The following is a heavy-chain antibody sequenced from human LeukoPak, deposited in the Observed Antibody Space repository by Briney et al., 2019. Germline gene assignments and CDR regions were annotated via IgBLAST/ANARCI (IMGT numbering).Heavy chain of an antibody. CDR1: GGSISSGGYY. CDR2: IYYSGST. D-gene: IGHD2-15*01. CDR3: ARSPQDCSGGSCYSAYYYYYMDV. V-gene: IGHV4-31*03. Sequence: SETLSLTCTVSGGSISSGGYYWSWIRQHPGKGLEGVGYIYYSGSTYYNPSLKSRVTISVDTSKNQFSLKLSSVTAADTAVYYCARSPQDCSGGSCYSAYYYYYMDVWGKGTTVTVSS. J-gene: IGHJ6*03.